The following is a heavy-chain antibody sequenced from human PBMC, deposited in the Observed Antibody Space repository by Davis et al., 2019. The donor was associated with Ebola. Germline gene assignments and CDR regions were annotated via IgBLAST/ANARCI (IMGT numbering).Heavy chain of an antibody. V-gene: IGHV3-23*01. CDR3: AKVRSLRYFDC. CDR2: IGGSGINT. J-gene: IGHJ4*02. CDR1: GFPFSSYA. Sequence: PGGSLRLSCAASGFPFSSYAMNWVRQAPGKGLEWVSTIGGSGINTFYADSVKGRFTISRDNSKNTVYLQMNSLRPDDTAVYYCAKVRSLRYFDCWGQGTLVTVSS.